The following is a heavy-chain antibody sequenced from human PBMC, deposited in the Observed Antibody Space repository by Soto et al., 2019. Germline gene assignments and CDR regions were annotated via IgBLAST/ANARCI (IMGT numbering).Heavy chain of an antibody. V-gene: IGHV1-46*01. D-gene: IGHD6-13*01. CDR2: INPSGGSA. J-gene: IGHJ4*02. CDR3: ARDSGLGSSREIDY. CDR1: GCTFINYY. Sequence: ASVKVSCKASGCTFINYYMHWVRQAPGQGLEWMGIINPSGGSASYAQKFQGRVTMTRDTSTSTVYMELSSLRSEDTAVYYCARDSGLGSSREIDYWGQGTLVTVSS.